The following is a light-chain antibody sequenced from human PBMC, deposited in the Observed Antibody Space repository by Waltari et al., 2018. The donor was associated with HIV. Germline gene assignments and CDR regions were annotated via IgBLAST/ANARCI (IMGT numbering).Light chain of an antibody. CDR3: QQYNHWPPIT. V-gene: IGKV3-15*01. CDR2: GAS. CDR1: QSVSST. Sequence: ERVMTQSPDTLAAATGDRANVYCRASQSVSSTVAWYQQKPGQAPRLLIYGASTRATGIPARFSGSRSGTEFTLTISSLQSEDFAVYYCQQYNHWPPITFGQGTRLEI. J-gene: IGKJ5*01.